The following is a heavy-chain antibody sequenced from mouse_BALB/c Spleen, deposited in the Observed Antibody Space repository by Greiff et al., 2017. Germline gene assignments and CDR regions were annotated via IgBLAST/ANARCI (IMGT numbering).Heavy chain of an antibody. CDR1: GYSITSDYA. CDR3: ARGLRPAMDY. D-gene: IGHD1-2*01. CDR2: ISYSGST. V-gene: IGHV3-2*02. J-gene: IGHJ4*01. Sequence: EVPLQESGPGLVKPSQSLSLTCTVTGYSITSDYAWNWIRQFPGNKLEWMGYISYSGSTSYNPSLKSRISITRDTSKNQFFLQLNSVTTEDTATYYCARGLRPAMDYWGQGTSVTVSS.